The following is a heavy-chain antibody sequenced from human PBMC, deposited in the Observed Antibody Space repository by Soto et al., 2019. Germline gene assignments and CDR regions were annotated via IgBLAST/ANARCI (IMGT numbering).Heavy chain of an antibody. CDR2: ISGSGATT. CDR3: AKDMGF. J-gene: IGHJ4*02. Sequence: EVQVLESGGGMVQPGGSLNPSGEAPGLPLTAIALGWSAQAPGKGLEWVSSISGSGATTYYADSVKGRFTISRDNPKNTLYLQMNSLRAEDTAVYYCAKDMGFWGQGTLVTVSS. V-gene: IGHV3-23*01. CDR1: GLPLTAIA. D-gene: IGHD3-10*01.